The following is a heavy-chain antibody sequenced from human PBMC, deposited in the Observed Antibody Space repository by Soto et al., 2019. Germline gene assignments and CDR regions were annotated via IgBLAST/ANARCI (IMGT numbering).Heavy chain of an antibody. CDR3: AKDPRPTMMVAEAYFDY. CDR1: GFTFSSYA. Sequence: GGSLRLSCAASGFTFSSYAMSWVRQAPGKGLEWVSAISGSGGSTYYADSVKGRFTISRDNSKNTLYLQMNSLRAEDTAVYYCAKDPRPTMMVAEAYFDYWGQGTLVTVSS. J-gene: IGHJ4*02. V-gene: IGHV3-23*01. D-gene: IGHD3-22*01. CDR2: ISGSGGST.